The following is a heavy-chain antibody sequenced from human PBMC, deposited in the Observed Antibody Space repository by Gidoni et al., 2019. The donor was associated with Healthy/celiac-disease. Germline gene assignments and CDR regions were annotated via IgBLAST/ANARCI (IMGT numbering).Heavy chain of an antibody. CDR3: ARVVWEPGDGYYYGMDV. Sequence: QVQLQESGPGLVKPSETLSLTCTVSGGSISSYYWSWIRQPPGKGLEWIGYIYYSGSTNYNPSLKSRVTISVDTSKNQFSLKLSSVTAADTAVYYCARVVWEPGDGYYYGMDVWGQGTTVTVSS. V-gene: IGHV4-59*01. CDR1: GGSISSYY. D-gene: IGHD1-26*01. J-gene: IGHJ6*02. CDR2: IYYSGST.